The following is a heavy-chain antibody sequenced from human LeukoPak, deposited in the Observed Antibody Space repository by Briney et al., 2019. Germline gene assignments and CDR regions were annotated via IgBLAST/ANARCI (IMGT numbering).Heavy chain of an antibody. CDR3: ARERDDYCNYGDAFDL. V-gene: IGHV3-30-3*01. CDR2: ISYDGNNK. D-gene: IGHD4-11*01. Sequence: GGSLRLSCAASGFTFSTYAMHWVRQAPGKGVEWVAVISYDGNNKYYADSVKGRFTLSRDNSKNKLYLQMDSLRADDTAVYYCARERDDYCNYGDAFDLWGQGTMVTVSS. J-gene: IGHJ3*01. CDR1: GFTFSTYA.